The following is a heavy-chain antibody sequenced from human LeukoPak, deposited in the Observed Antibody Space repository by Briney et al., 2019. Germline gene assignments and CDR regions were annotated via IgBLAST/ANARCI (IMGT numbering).Heavy chain of an antibody. CDR1: GFTFSNYG. D-gene: IGHD2/OR15-2a*01. Sequence: GGSLRLSCAASGFTFSNYGMHWVRQAPGKGLEWVALISFDESSEYYADSVKGRFSISRDNSKDTLFLQMNSLRAEDTAVYYCAREGPRGNSQFDYWGQGTLVTVSS. J-gene: IGHJ4*02. CDR2: ISFDESSE. V-gene: IGHV3-30*03. CDR3: AREGPRGNSQFDY.